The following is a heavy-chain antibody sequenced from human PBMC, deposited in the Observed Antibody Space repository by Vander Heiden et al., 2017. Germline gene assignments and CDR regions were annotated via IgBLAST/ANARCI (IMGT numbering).Heavy chain of an antibody. J-gene: IGHJ6*02. V-gene: IGHV3-33*01. D-gene: IGHD5-18*01. CDR3: ARAPGSYGPDRYYYYGMDV. Sequence: VQLVESGGAVVQPGRSLRLSCSASGFTFSSYGMHWVRQAPGKGLEWVAVIWYDGSNKYYADSVKGRFTISRDNSKNTLYLQMNSLRAEDTAVYYCARAPGSYGPDRYYYYGMDVWGQGTTVTVSS. CDR2: IWYDGSNK. CDR1: GFTFSSYG.